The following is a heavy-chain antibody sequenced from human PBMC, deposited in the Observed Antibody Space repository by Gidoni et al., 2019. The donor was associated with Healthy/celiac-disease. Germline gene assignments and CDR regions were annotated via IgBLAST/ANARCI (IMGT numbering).Heavy chain of an antibody. CDR1: GYSISSGYY. J-gene: IGHJ5*02. CDR2: IYHSGST. Sequence: QVQLQESGPGLVKPSETLSLTCAVSGYSISSGYYWGWIRQPPGKGLEWIGSIYHSGSTYYNPSLKSRVTISVDTSKNQFSLKLSSVTAADTAVYYCAREFRHYYDSSGYKNWFDPWGQGTLVTVSS. D-gene: IGHD3-22*01. CDR3: AREFRHYYDSSGYKNWFDP. V-gene: IGHV4-38-2*02.